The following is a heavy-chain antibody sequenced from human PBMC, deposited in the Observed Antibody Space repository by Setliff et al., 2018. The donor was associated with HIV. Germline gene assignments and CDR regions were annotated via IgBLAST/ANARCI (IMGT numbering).Heavy chain of an antibody. CDR3: VRAEYSSSSDWFAP. CDR2: IYYSGNT. V-gene: IGHV4-31*03. CDR1: GGSISSEGYY. Sequence: PSETLSLTCTVSGGSISSEGYYWSWIRQHPGKGLEWIGYIYYSGNTYYSPSLKSRLTISVDTSKNQFSLKLRSVTAADTAVYDCVRAEYSSSSDWFAPWGQGALVTVSS. J-gene: IGHJ5*02. D-gene: IGHD6-6*01.